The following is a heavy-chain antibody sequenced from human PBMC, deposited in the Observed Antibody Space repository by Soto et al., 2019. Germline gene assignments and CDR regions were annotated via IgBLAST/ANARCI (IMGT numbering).Heavy chain of an antibody. D-gene: IGHD2-2*01. Sequence: PSETLSLTCTVSGGSISSYYWSWIRQPAGKGPEWIGRIYTSGSANYNPSLKSRVTMSVDTSKNQFSLKLSSVTAADTAVYYCARDLGYCSSTSCPSRRLDPWGQGTLVTAPQ. CDR1: GGSISSYY. V-gene: IGHV4-4*07. J-gene: IGHJ5*02. CDR2: IYTSGSA. CDR3: ARDLGYCSSTSCPSRRLDP.